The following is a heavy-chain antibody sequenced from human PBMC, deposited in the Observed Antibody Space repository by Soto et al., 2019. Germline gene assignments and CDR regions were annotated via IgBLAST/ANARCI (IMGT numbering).Heavy chain of an antibody. V-gene: IGHV2-5*01. CDR1: GFSLSTSGVG. J-gene: IGHJ3*02. Sequence: QITLKESGPTLVNPTQTLTLTCTFSGFSLSTSGVGVGWIRQPPGKALEWLALIYWNDDKRYSPSLKSRLTITKDTSKNQVVLTMTNMDPVDTATYYCAHSTQYYDSSGYYLRMVFADAFDIWGQGTMVTVSS. D-gene: IGHD3-22*01. CDR3: AHSTQYYDSSGYYLRMVFADAFDI. CDR2: IYWNDDK.